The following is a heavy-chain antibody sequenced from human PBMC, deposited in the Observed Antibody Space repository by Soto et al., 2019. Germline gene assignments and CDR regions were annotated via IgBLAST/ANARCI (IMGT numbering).Heavy chain of an antibody. CDR1: GYTFTSYG. D-gene: IGHD5-12*01. Sequence: QVQLVQSGAEVKKPGASVKVSCKASGYTFTSYGISWVRQAPGQGLEWMGWISAYNGNTNYAQKLQGRVTMTTYTSTSKAYMELRSLRSDDTAVYYCAREVILYSGYGNWFDPWGQGTLVTVSS. V-gene: IGHV1-18*01. J-gene: IGHJ5*02. CDR3: AREVILYSGYGNWFDP. CDR2: ISAYNGNT.